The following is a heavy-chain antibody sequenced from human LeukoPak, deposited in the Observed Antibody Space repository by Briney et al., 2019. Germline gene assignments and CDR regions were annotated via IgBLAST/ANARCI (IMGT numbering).Heavy chain of an antibody. V-gene: IGHV1-69*06. CDR3: ATEKHVDIVATGEAFDI. J-gene: IGHJ3*02. Sequence: SVKVSCKASGGTFSSYAISWVRQAPGQGLEWMGGIIPIFGTANYAQKFQGRVTITADKSTSTAYMELSSLRSEDTAVYYCATEKHVDIVATGEAFDIWGQGTMVTVSS. D-gene: IGHD5-12*01. CDR2: IIPIFGTA. CDR1: GGTFSSYA.